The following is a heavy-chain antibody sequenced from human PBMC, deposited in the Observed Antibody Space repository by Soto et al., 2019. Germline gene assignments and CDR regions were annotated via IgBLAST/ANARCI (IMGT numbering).Heavy chain of an antibody. CDR3: AREVGSRRLDY. D-gene: IGHD1-26*01. CDR1: GYTFTSCD. J-gene: IGHJ4*02. CDR2: MNPNSGNT. Sequence: QVQLVQSGAEVKKPGASVKVSCKASGYTFTSCDINWVRQATGQGLEWMGWMNPNSGNTGYAQKFQGRVTMTRNTSISTGYMELSSLRCEDTAVCYGAREVGSRRLDYWGQGTLVTVSS. V-gene: IGHV1-8*01.